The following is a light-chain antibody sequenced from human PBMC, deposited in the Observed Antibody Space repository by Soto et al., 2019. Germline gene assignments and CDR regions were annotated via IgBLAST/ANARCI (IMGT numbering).Light chain of an antibody. CDR3: SSFEASNNLL. V-gene: IGLV2-8*01. CDR2: EVS. J-gene: IGLJ2*01. CDR1: SSDVGGYNY. Sequence: QSVLTQPPPASGSPGQSVTISCTGTSSDVGGYNYVSWYQQHPGKAPKLMIYEVSKRPSGVPDRFSGSKSGNTASLTVSGLQVEDEADYYCSSFEASNNLLFGGGTKLTVL.